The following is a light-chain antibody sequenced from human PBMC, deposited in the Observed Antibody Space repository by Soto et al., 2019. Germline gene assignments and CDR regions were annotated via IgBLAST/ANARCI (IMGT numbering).Light chain of an antibody. CDR1: SSDVGSYNL. J-gene: IGLJ1*01. V-gene: IGLV2-23*02. CDR3: CSYAGSSTFPYV. CDR2: EVS. Sequence: QSVLTQPASVSGSPGQSMTISCTGTSSDVGSYNLVSWYQHHPGKAPKLMIYEVSKRPSGVSNRFSGSKSGNTASLTISGLQAEDEADYYCCSYAGSSTFPYVFGTGTKVTVL.